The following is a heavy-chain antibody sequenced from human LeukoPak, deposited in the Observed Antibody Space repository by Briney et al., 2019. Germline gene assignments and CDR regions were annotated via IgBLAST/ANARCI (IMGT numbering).Heavy chain of an antibody. V-gene: IGHV4-34*01. CDR3: ASFPSIAAAGWFDY. J-gene: IGHJ4*02. Sequence: PWETLSLTCAVYGGSFSGYCWSWIRQPPGKGLEWIGEINHSGSTNYNPSLKSRVTISVDTSKNQFSLKLSSVTAADTAVYYCASFPSIAAAGWFDYWGQGTLVTVSS. CDR2: INHSGST. CDR1: GGSFSGYC. D-gene: IGHD6-13*01.